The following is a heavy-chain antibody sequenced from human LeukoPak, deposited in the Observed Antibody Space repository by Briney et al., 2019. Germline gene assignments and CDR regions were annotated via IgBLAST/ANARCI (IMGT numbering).Heavy chain of an antibody. CDR3: ARGSFSRIAARRGAKTFDY. V-gene: IGHV4-34*01. D-gene: IGHD6-6*01. J-gene: IGHJ4*02. CDR1: GVTFSGYY. CDR2: INHSGST. Sequence: SETLSLTCAASGVTFSGYYLSWIRQAPGKGLEWIGEINHSGSTNYNHSLKSRVTISVDTSNNQFSLKLSSVTAADTAVYYCARGSFSRIAARRGAKTFDYWGQGTLVTVSS.